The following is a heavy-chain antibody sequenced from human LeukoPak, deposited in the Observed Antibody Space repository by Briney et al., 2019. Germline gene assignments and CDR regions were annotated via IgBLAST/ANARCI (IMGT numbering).Heavy chain of an antibody. CDR2: FNPNSGGA. Sequence: AAVKVSCGASGYTFTGYYMHWVRQAPGEGLGWMGWFNPNSGGANYAQKFQGRVTMTRDPSIRTSYMQLSRLRSDDTAVYYCARGDYGSGSHYSPNSYHIDVWGKGTTVTVSS. J-gene: IGHJ6*03. D-gene: IGHD3-10*01. V-gene: IGHV1-2*02. CDR1: GYTFTGYY. CDR3: ARGDYGSGSHYSPNSYHIDV.